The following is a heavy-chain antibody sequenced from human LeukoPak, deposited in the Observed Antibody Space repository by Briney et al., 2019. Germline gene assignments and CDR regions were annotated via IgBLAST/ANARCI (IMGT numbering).Heavy chain of an antibody. CDR3: AKWSGNRPLYYFDY. J-gene: IGHJ4*02. Sequence: GTSLRLSCATSRFTFTCCGMHWVRQASGKGLEWVAAISSSDGNSKYYADSVKGRFTISRDNSKNTVYLQMNSLRADDTAVYYCAKWSGNRPLYYFDYWGQGTLVTVSS. D-gene: IGHD3-3*01. CDR2: ISSSDGNSK. CDR1: RFTFTCCG. V-gene: IGHV3-30*18.